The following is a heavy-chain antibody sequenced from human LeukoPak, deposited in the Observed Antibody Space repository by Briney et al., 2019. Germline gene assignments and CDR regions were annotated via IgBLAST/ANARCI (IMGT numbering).Heavy chain of an antibody. Sequence: SVKVSCKASGGTFTSYAISWVRQAPGQGLEWRGRIIPIFGTANYEQKFQGRVTITTDESTSTDYMELSSLRSEDTAVYYCATEQIPTLSIAAAYYYYYMDVWGKGTTVTVS. J-gene: IGHJ6*03. CDR1: GGTFTSYA. D-gene: IGHD6-13*01. CDR3: ATEQIPTLSIAAAYYYYYMDV. V-gene: IGHV1-69*05. CDR2: IIPIFGTA.